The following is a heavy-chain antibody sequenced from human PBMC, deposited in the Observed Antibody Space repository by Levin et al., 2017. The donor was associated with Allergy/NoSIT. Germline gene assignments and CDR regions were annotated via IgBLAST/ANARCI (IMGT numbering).Heavy chain of an antibody. J-gene: IGHJ6*02. V-gene: IGHV3-48*04. CDR2: ISSSSSTI. Sequence: GESLKISCAASGFTFSSYSMNWVRQAPGKGLEWVSYISSSSSTIYYADSVKGRFTISRDNAKNSLYLQMNSLRAEDTAVYYCASREPDTPDIVLQAAENGMDVWGQGTTVTVSS. CDR1: GFTFSSYS. CDR3: ASREPDTPDIVLQAAENGMDV. D-gene: IGHD2-8*01.